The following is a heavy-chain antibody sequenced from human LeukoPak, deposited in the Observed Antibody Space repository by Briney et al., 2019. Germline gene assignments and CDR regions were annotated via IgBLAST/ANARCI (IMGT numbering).Heavy chain of an antibody. Sequence: SETLSLTCTLSGGSISSYYWSWIRQPPGKGLEWIGYTYYSGATNYNPSLKSRVTILLDTSKNQFSLKLSSVTAADTAVYYCARGDPSMPFDYWGQGTLVTVSS. J-gene: IGHJ4*02. D-gene: IGHD2/OR15-2a*01. CDR2: TYYSGAT. V-gene: IGHV4-59*01. CDR3: ARGDPSMPFDY. CDR1: GGSISSYY.